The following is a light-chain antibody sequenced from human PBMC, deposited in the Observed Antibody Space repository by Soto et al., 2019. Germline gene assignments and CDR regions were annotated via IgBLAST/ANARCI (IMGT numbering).Light chain of an antibody. CDR3: QQYVAAPWT. J-gene: IGKJ1*01. CDR2: GAS. Sequence: EIVLTQSPGTMSLSPGERATLSCRTSQSVSSSFLAWYHQKPGQAPRLLIYGASSRATGVPDRLSGSGSGTDFTLTISRLEPEDFGVYYCQQYVAAPWTVGQGTKLEIK. V-gene: IGKV3-20*01. CDR1: QSVSSSF.